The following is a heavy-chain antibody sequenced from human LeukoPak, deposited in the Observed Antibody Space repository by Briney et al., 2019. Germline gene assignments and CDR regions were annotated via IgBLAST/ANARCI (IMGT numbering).Heavy chain of an antibody. D-gene: IGHD3-3*01. CDR3: ARVRSWSGQEAY. J-gene: IGHJ4*02. Sequence: PGGSLRLSCAASGFTFSSYTMNWVRQAPGKGLEWVSSISSSSSYIYHADSVKGRFTLSRDNAKNSLYLQMNSLRAEDTAVYYCARVRSWSGQEAYWGQGTLVTVSS. CDR1: GFTFSSYT. CDR2: ISSSSSYI. V-gene: IGHV3-21*01.